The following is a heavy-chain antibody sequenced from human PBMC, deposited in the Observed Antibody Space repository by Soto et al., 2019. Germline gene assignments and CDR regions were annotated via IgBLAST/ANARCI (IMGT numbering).Heavy chain of an antibody. Sequence: SETLSLTCTVSGGSISSGGYYWSWIRQHPGKGLEWIGYIYYSGSTYYNPSLKSRVTISVDTSKNQFSLKLSSVTAADTAVYYCARARARYYDFWSGYPYYYGMDVWGQGTTVTVSS. CDR1: GGSISSGGYY. CDR3: ARARARYYDFWSGYPYYYGMDV. CDR2: IYYSGST. D-gene: IGHD3-3*01. J-gene: IGHJ6*02. V-gene: IGHV4-31*03.